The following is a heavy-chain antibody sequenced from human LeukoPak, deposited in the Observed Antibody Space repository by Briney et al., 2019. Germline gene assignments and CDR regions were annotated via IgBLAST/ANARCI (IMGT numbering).Heavy chain of an antibody. CDR3: ARDLVRYPTGWSAFDI. Sequence: GGSLRLSCAASGFTFSSYEMNWVRQAPGKGLEWVSGISWNGGSIHYADSVKGRFTISRDNAKTSVYLQMNILGAEDTAVYYCARDLVRYPTGWSAFDIWGQGTVVTVSS. CDR1: GFTFSSYE. V-gene: IGHV3-48*03. D-gene: IGHD3-16*02. CDR2: ISWNGGSI. J-gene: IGHJ3*02.